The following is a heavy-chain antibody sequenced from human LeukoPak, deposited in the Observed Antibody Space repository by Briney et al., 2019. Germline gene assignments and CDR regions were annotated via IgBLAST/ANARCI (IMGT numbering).Heavy chain of an antibody. CDR3: AKDCSGGSCSYFDY. CDR1: GLTFSNYG. V-gene: IGHV3-33*06. CDR2: VWYDGTNR. Sequence: GGSLRLSCAASGLTFSNYGTHWVRQAPGKGLEWVAVVWYDGTNRYYADSVKGRFTISRDNSKNTLYLQMNSLRADDTAVYFCAKDCSGGSCSYFDYWGQGTLVTVSS. J-gene: IGHJ4*02. D-gene: IGHD2-15*01.